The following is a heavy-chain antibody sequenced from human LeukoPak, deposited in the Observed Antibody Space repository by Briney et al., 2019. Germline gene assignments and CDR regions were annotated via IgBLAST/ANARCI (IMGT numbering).Heavy chain of an antibody. CDR1: GFTFSDYS. Sequence: GGSLRLSCAASGFTFSDYSMNWVRQAPGKGLEWVAYITISTGIIYYADSVKGRFTISRDNAKNSLYLQMNSLRAEDTAVYYCARETPHSSSWTVFDYWGQGTLVTVSS. CDR2: ITISTGII. J-gene: IGHJ4*02. V-gene: IGHV3-48*01. D-gene: IGHD6-13*01. CDR3: ARETPHSSSWTVFDY.